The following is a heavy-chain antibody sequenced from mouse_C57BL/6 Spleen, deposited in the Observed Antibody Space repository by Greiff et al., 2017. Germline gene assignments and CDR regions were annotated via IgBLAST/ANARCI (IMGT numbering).Heavy chain of an antibody. CDR2: IDPSDSYT. CDR3: ASRTGPDY. Sequence: VQLQQPGAELVKPGASVKLSCKASGYTFTSYWMQWVKQRPGQGLEWIGEIDPSDSYTNYNQKFKGKATLTVDTSYSTAYMQLSSLTSEDSAVYYCASRTGPDYWGQGTTLTVSS. D-gene: IGHD4-1*01. V-gene: IGHV1-50*01. J-gene: IGHJ2*01. CDR1: GYTFTSYW.